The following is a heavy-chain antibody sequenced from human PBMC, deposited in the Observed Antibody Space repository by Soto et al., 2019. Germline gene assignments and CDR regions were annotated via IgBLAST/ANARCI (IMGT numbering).Heavy chain of an antibody. Sequence: EVQLVESGGGLVQPGGSLRLSCEASGFTSSPYWMRWVRQSPGKGLEWVANIKPDGSEKYYLDSVKGRFTISRDNANNSLFLQLNSLMAEDTAVYYCARERVRVVAATIIHYSGMDVWGQGTTVTVSS. J-gene: IGHJ6*02. CDR2: IKPDGSEK. CDR3: ARERVRVVAATIIHYSGMDV. D-gene: IGHD2-2*01. CDR1: GFTSSPYW. V-gene: IGHV3-7*03.